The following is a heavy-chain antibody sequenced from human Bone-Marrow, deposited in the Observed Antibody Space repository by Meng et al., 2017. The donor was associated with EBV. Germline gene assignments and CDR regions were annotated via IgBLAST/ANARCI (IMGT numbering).Heavy chain of an antibody. V-gene: IGHV4-59*01. CDR1: GGSISSYH. J-gene: IGHJ4*02. Sequence: QLQLQESGPGLVKPTETLSLTCTVSGGSISSYHWSWIRQPPGKGLEWIGHIYYSGSTNYNPSLKSRVTISVDTSKNQFSLKLSSVTAADTAVYYCARDMNGYSYGYYLDYWGQGTLVTVSS. CDR3: ARDMNGYSYGYYLDY. CDR2: IYYSGST. D-gene: IGHD5-18*01.